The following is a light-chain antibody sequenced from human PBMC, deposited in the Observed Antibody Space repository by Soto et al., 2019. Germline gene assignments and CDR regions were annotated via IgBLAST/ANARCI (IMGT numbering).Light chain of an antibody. V-gene: IGKV3-20*01. CDR1: QSVSSN. CDR2: GAS. Sequence: EIVLILSPPTLSLSPGERATLSCRASQSVSSNLAWYQQNPGQAPRLLIYGASSRATGIPDRFSGSGSGTDFTLTISRLEPEDFAVYYCQQYGSSPRITFGQGTRLEIK. J-gene: IGKJ5*01. CDR3: QQYGSSPRIT.